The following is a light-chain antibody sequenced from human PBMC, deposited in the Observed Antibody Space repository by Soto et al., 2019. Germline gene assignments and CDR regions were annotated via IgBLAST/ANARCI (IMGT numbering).Light chain of an antibody. CDR3: QQHSNSPIT. J-gene: IGKJ5*01. V-gene: IGKV3-11*01. Sequence: EIVLTQSPATLSLSPGERATLSCRASQRVSSYLAWYQQKPGQAPRLLIYDASNRATGIPARFSGSGSGTDFTITISSLEPEDFAVYYCQQHSNSPITFGQGTRLEIK. CDR2: DAS. CDR1: QRVSSY.